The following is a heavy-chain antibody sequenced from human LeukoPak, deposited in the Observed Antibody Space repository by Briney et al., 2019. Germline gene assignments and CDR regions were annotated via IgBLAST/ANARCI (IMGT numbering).Heavy chain of an antibody. CDR3: ASYRDEQWLFDY. CDR2: ISSSGSTI. Sequence: GGSLRLSCAASGFTFSSYEMNWVRQAPGKGLEGVSYISSSGSTIYYADSVKGRFTISRDNAKNSLYLQMNSLRAEDTAVYYCASYRDEQWLFDYWGQGTLVTVSS. D-gene: IGHD6-19*01. J-gene: IGHJ4*02. V-gene: IGHV3-48*03. CDR1: GFTFSSYE.